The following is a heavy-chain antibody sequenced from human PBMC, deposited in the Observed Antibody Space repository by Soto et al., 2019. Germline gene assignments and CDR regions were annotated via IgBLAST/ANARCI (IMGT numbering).Heavy chain of an antibody. CDR2: ITGGSDAT. D-gene: IGHD1-1*01. Sequence: EVQLVESGGGLVQPGGSLRLSCAASGFTFGTYSMNWVRQAPGKGLEWVSHITGGSDATYYADSVRGRFTISRDNAQNSLYLEMNRLRAEDTAMYYCARDYYWRFDYWGQGTLVTVSS. V-gene: IGHV3-48*01. CDR3: ARDYYWRFDY. CDR1: GFTFGTYS. J-gene: IGHJ4*02.